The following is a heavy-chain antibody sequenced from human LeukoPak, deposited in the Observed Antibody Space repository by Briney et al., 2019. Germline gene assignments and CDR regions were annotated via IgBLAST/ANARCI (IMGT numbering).Heavy chain of an antibody. V-gene: IGHV4-61*02. J-gene: IGHJ5*02. CDR1: GDSVSSGNYY. CDR3: ARDYYGSGSYARFDP. Sequence: SQTLSLTCTVSGDSVSSGNYYWSWIRQPAGKGLEWIGRMHSSGSTNYNPSLKSRVTMSVDTSKNQFSLKLSSVTAADTAVYYCARDYYGSGSYARFDPWGQGTLVTVSS. D-gene: IGHD3-10*01. CDR2: MHSSGST.